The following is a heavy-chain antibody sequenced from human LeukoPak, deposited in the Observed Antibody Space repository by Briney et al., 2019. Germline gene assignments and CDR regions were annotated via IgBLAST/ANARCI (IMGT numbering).Heavy chain of an antibody. D-gene: IGHD4-17*01. CDR2: ISGSGGST. CDR1: GFTFSSYA. CDR3: AKVGHYDYGDYSAFDY. V-gene: IGHV3-23*01. Sequence: GGSLRLSCAASGFTFSSYAMSWVRQAPGKGLEWVSAISGSGGSTYYADSVRGRFTISRDNSKNTLYLQMNSLRAEDTAVYYCAKVGHYDYGDYSAFDYWGQGTLVTVSS. J-gene: IGHJ4*02.